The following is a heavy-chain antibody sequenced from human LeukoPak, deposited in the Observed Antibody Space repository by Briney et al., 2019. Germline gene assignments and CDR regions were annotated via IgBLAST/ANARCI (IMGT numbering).Heavy chain of an antibody. CDR2: IIPIFGTA. CDR3: ARVERRELRPGY. V-gene: IGHV1-69*05. J-gene: IGHJ4*02. CDR1: GGTFSSYA. D-gene: IGHD1-7*01. Sequence: GASVKASCKASGGTFSSYAISWVRQAPGQGLEWMGGIIPIFGTANYAQKFQGRVTITTDESTSTAYMELSSLRSEDTAVYYCARVERRELRPGYWGQGTLVTVSS.